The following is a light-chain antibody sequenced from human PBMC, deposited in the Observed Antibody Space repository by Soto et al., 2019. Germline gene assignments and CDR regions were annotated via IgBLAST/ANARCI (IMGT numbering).Light chain of an antibody. CDR1: QSISYW. V-gene: IGKV1-5*01. CDR2: DAS. CDR3: QQFKSYPWT. J-gene: IGKJ1*01. Sequence: DIQMTQAPSTLSASVGDRVTITCRASQSISYWLAWYQQKPGKAPTLLIYDASTLESGVPSGFSGSGSETEFTLTISDLQPDDFATYYCQQFKSYPWTFGQGTKVDI.